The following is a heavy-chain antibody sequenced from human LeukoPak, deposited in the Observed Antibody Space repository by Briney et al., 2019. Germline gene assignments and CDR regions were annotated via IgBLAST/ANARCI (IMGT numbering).Heavy chain of an antibody. CDR2: IRYDGSNK. CDR1: GFTFSSYG. V-gene: IGHV3-30*02. D-gene: IGHD3-16*02. CDR3: AKDGLYYDYVWGSYLDY. Sequence: GSLRLSCAASGFTFSSYGMHWVRQAPGKVLEWVAFIRYDGSNKYCADSVKGRFTISRDNSKNTLYLQMNSLRAEDTAVYYCAKDGLYYDYVWGSYLDYWGQGTLVTVSS. J-gene: IGHJ4*02.